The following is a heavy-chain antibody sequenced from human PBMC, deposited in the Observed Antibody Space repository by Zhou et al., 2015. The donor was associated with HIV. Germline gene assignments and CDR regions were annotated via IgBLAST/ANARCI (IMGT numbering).Heavy chain of an antibody. J-gene: IGHJ5*02. V-gene: IGHV3-33*01. CDR2: IWHDGSNK. D-gene: IGHD5-18*01. CDR3: ARDHTAVRPGWFDP. CDR1: GFTFKHYG. Sequence: QVQLVESGGGVFQPGRSLRLSCAASGFTFKHYGMHWVRQAPGKGLDWVAVIWHDGSNKYYADSVKGRFTISRDNSKNTLYLQMNSLRAEDTALYYCARDHTAVRPGWFDPWGQGTLVTVSS.